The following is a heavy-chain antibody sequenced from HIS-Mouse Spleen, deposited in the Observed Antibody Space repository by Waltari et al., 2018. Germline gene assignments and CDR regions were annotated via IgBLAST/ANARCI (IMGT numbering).Heavy chain of an antibody. CDR3: ARVNGIAVAGTDAFDI. V-gene: IGHV3-30-3*01. J-gene: IGHJ3*02. Sequence: QVHLVESGGGVVQPGRSLRLSCAAPGLPFSSYAMPWVRQAPGKGLEWVAVISYDGSNKYYADSVKGRFTISRDNSKNTLYLQMNSLRAEDTAVYYCARVNGIAVAGTDAFDIWGQGTMVTVSS. D-gene: IGHD6-19*01. CDR1: GLPFSSYA. CDR2: ISYDGSNK.